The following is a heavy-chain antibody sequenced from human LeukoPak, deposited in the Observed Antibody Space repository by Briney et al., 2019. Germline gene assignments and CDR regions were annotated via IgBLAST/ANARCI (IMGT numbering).Heavy chain of an antibody. CDR1: GYTFTGYY. CDR3: ARGRQMSGDSEILRDY. V-gene: IGHV1-2*02. D-gene: IGHD2-21*01. Sequence: GDSVKVSCKASGYTFTGYYLHWVRQAPGQGLELMGLINPNRGDTNYAQKFQGRVTMTRDTSISTAYMELTRLKSDDTAVYYCARGRQMSGDSEILRDYWGQGTLVTVSS. J-gene: IGHJ4*02. CDR2: INPNRGDT.